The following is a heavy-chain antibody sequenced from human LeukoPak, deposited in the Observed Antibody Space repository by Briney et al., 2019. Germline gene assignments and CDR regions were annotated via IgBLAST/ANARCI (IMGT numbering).Heavy chain of an antibody. J-gene: IGHJ3*02. CDR2: IYTSGST. V-gene: IGHV4-61*02. D-gene: IGHD5-18*01. CDR3: ASQKGDTAMVRSGIDI. Sequence: PSETLSLTCTVSGGSISSGSYYWSWIRQPAGKGLEWIGRIYTSGSTNYNPSLKSRVTISVDTSKNQFSLKLSSVTAADTAVYYCASQKGDTAMVRSGIDIWGQGTMVTVSS. CDR1: GGSISSGSYY.